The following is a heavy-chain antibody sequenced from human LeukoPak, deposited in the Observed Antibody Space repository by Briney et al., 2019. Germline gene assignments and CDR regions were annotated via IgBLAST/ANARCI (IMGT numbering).Heavy chain of an antibody. CDR2: IWDDGSNK. J-gene: IGHJ3*02. V-gene: IGHV3-33*01. CDR1: GFTFSSYG. Sequence: GGSLRLSCAASGFTFSSYGMQWVRQAPGKGLEWVAVIWDDGSNKYYADSVKGRFTISRDNSKITLYLQMNSLRAEDTAVYYCARDSSRYCSSNSCYGAFDIWGQGTTVTVSS. D-gene: IGHD2-2*01. CDR3: ARDSSRYCSSNSCYGAFDI.